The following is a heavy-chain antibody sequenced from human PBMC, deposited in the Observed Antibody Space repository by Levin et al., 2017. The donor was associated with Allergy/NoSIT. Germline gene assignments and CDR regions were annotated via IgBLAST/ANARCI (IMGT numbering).Heavy chain of an antibody. V-gene: IGHV3-30*18. CDR1: GFTFSSYG. Sequence: PGGSLRLSCAASGFTFSSYGMHWVRQAPGKGLEWVAVISYDGSNKYYADSVKGRFTISRDNSKNTLYLQMNSLRAEDTAVYYCAKVSLPTLTVTTDYWGQGTLVTVSS. CDR3: AKVSLPTLTVTTDY. D-gene: IGHD4-17*01. CDR2: ISYDGSNK. J-gene: IGHJ4*02.